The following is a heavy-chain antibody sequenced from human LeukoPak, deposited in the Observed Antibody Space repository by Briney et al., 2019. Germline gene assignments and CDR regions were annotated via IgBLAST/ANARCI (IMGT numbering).Heavy chain of an antibody. CDR2: ISSSSFKI. CDR3: VRDPSYGSSWYYYMDV. Sequence: GGSLRLSCAASEFTFVRYAMSWVRQAPGKGLEWVSYISSSSFKIGYADSVKGRFTISRDNSKNSLYLQMDSLRVEDTAVYYCVRDPSYGSSWYYYMDVWGKGTTVTVSS. D-gene: IGHD6-13*01. V-gene: IGHV3-48*04. CDR1: EFTFVRYA. J-gene: IGHJ6*03.